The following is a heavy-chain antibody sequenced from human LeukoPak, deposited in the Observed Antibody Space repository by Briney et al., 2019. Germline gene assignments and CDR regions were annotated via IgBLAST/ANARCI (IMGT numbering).Heavy chain of an antibody. CDR3: AELGITMIGGV. Sequence: GGSLRLSCAASGFTFSSYEMNWVRQAPGKGLEWVSYISSSGSTIYYADSVKGRFTISRDNAKNSLYLQMNSLRAEDTAVYYCAELGITMIGGVWGKGTTVTVSS. V-gene: IGHV3-48*03. CDR1: GFTFSSYE. D-gene: IGHD3-10*02. J-gene: IGHJ6*04. CDR2: ISSSGSTI.